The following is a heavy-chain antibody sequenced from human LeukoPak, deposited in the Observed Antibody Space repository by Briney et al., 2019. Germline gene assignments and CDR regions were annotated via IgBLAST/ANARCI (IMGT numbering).Heavy chain of an antibody. CDR3: ARGGGIMIVVAPEFDY. D-gene: IGHD3-22*01. J-gene: IGHJ4*02. CDR1: GYTFTSYA. Sequence: ASVKVSCKASGYTFTSYAMNWVRQAPGQGLEWMGWINTNTGNPTYAQGFTGRFVFSLDTSVSTAYLQISSLKAEDTAVYYCARGGGIMIVVAPEFDYWGQGTLVTVSS. V-gene: IGHV7-4-1*02. CDR2: INTNTGNP.